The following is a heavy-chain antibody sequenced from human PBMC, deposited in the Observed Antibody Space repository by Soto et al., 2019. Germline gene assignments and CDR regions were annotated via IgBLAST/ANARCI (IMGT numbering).Heavy chain of an antibody. J-gene: IGHJ4*02. D-gene: IGHD1-26*01. Sequence: SETLSLTCAVSGGSISSSNWWSWVRQPPGKGLEWIGETYHSGSTNYNPSLKSRVTISVDTSKNQFSLKLSSVTAADTAVYYCARSRYSGSYVDYWGQGTLVTVSS. CDR2: TYHSGST. V-gene: IGHV4-4*02. CDR3: ARSRYSGSYVDY. CDR1: GGSISSSNW.